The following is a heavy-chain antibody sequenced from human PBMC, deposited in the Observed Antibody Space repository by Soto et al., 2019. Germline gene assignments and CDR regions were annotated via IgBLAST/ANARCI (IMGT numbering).Heavy chain of an antibody. V-gene: IGHV1-3*05. CDR1: GYTFTSYA. J-gene: IGHJ4*02. CDR3: ARSPGIAVAAY. CDR2: SNAGNGNT. D-gene: IGHD6-19*01. Sequence: QVQLVQSGAEEKKPGASVKVSCKASGYTFTSYAMHWVRQAPGQRLEWMGWSNAGNGNTKYSQKSHRKGTITRDTSASTAYMELSSLRSEDTAMYYCARSPGIAVAAYWGQGPLVTVSS.